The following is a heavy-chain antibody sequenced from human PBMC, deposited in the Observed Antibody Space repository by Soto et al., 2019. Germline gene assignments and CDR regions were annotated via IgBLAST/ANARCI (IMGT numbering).Heavy chain of an antibody. Sequence: EVQMLESGGGLVQPGGSLRLSCAASGFTFSSYALTWVRQALGKGLEWVSSITGSGDYTRYTDSVKGPFTITRDNAKNTLFLQMKSRRGGDTAIYYCGKDPNGDYFGAFDFWGQGTMVTVSS. CDR2: ITGSGDYT. D-gene: IGHD4-17*01. V-gene: IGHV3-23*01. J-gene: IGHJ3*01. CDR3: GKDPNGDYFGAFDF. CDR1: GFTFSSYA.